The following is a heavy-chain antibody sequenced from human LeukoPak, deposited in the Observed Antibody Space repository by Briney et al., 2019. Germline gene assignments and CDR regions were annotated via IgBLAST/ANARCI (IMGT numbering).Heavy chain of an antibody. CDR2: IIPIFGTA. D-gene: IGHD3-22*01. V-gene: IGHV1-69*13. Sequence: SVKVSCKASGGTFSSYAISWVRQAPGQGPEWMGGIIPIFGTANYAQKFQGRVTITADESTSTAYMELSSLRSEDTAVYYCASTYYYEHGWFDPWGQGTLVTVSS. CDR1: GGTFSSYA. CDR3: ASTYYYEHGWFDP. J-gene: IGHJ5*02.